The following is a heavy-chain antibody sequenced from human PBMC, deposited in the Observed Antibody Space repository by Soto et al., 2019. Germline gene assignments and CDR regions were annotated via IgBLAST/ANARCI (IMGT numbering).Heavy chain of an antibody. J-gene: IGHJ5*02. CDR3: AKGSLAGSSNWFDP. CDR2: IYTGGST. CDR1: GFTVSSNY. D-gene: IGHD5-12*01. Sequence: GGSLRLSCAASGFTVSSNYMSWVRQAPGKGLEWVSVIYTGGSTSYADSVKGRFTISRDNSKNTVYLQMNSLRAEDTAVYYCAKGSLAGSSNWFDPWGQGTLVTVS. V-gene: IGHV3-53*05.